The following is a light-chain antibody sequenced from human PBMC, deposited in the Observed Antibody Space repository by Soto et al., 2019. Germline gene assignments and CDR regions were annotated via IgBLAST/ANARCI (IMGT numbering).Light chain of an antibody. V-gene: IGLV2-14*01. CDR2: DVS. CDR1: SSDVGGYNY. J-gene: IGLJ1*01. Sequence: QSVLTQPASVSGSPGQSITISCTGTSSDVGGYNYVSWYQQHPGKAPKLMIYDVSNRPSGVSNRFSGSKSGNTASLTISGLLAEDEADYSCSSYTISRYVFGTGTKVTVL. CDR3: SSYTISRYV.